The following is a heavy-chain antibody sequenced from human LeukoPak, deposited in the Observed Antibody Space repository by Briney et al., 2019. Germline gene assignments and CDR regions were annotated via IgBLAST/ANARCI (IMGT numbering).Heavy chain of an antibody. CDR1: GFTFTSYG. Sequence: PGTSLRLSCVASGFTFTSYGIHWVRQAPGKGLEWVAVSWFAGDTKYYADSVKGRFTISRDNSKNTVYLQLNILRADDTAIYYFAKDTDDYLLDWGQGTLVTVSS. CDR2: SWFAGDTK. D-gene: IGHD5-12*01. CDR3: AKDTDDYLLD. J-gene: IGHJ4*02. V-gene: IGHV3-30*18.